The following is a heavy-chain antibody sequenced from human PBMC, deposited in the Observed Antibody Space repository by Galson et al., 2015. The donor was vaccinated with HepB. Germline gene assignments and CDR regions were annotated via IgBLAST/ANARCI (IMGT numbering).Heavy chain of an antibody. CDR1: GSTFTSYG. D-gene: IGHD2-2*01. CDR2: ISAYNGNT. CDR3: ARGVPARWYMDV. V-gene: IGHV1-18*01. Sequence: SVKVSCKASGSTFTSYGISWVRQAPGQGLEWMGWISAYNGNTNYAQKLQGRVTMTTDTSTSTAYMELRSLRSDDTAVYYYARGVPARWYMDVWGKGTTVTVSS. J-gene: IGHJ6*03.